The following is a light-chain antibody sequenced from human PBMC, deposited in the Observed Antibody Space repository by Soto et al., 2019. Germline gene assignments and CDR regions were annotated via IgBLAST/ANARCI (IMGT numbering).Light chain of an antibody. CDR3: QQYGSSPWT. CDR2: DAS. J-gene: IGKJ1*01. Sequence: EIFLTQSPGALSLSPGERATLSCMASQSVTSYLAWYQQKPGQAPRLLIYDASNRATGIPGRFSGSGSGTDFTLTISRLEPEDFAVYYCQQYGSSPWTFGQGTKVDIK. CDR1: QSVTSY. V-gene: IGKV3-20*01.